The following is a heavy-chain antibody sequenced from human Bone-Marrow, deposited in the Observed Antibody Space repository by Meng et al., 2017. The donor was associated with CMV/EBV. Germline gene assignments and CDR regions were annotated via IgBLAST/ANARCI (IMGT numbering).Heavy chain of an antibody. J-gene: IGHJ4*02. Sequence: GESLKISCAASGFTFSDYYMSWIRQAPGKGLEWVSYISSSGSTIYYADSVKGRLTISRDNAKNSLYLQMNSLRAEDTAVYYCARVGLRQLVLSHFDYWGQGTLVAVSS. CDR1: GFTFSDYY. CDR2: ISSSGSTI. V-gene: IGHV3-11*04. CDR3: ARVGLRQLVLSHFDY. D-gene: IGHD6-6*01.